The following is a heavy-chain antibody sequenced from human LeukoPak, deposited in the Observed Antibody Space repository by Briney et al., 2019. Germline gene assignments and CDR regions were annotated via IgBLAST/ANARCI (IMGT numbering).Heavy chain of an antibody. D-gene: IGHD3-22*01. CDR3: ARDDGTYYYDSSGYWGAFDI. V-gene: IGHV1-69*04. CDR1: GGTFSSYA. CDR2: IIPILGIA. J-gene: IGHJ3*02. Sequence: ASAKVSCKASGGTFSSYAISWVRQAPGQGLEWMGRIIPILGIANYAQKFQGRVTITADKSTSTAYMELSSLRSEDTAVYYCARDDGTYYYDSSGYWGAFDIWGQGTMVTVSS.